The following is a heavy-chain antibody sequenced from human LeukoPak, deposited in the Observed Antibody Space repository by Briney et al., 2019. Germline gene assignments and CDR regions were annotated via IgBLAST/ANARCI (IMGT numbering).Heavy chain of an antibody. V-gene: IGHV4-34*01. J-gene: IGHJ3*02. CDR3: ARGGARPRYSSGWYHAFDI. CDR1: GGSFSGYY. CDR2: INHSGST. Sequence: SETLSLTCAVYGGSFSGYYWSWIRQPPGKGLEWIGEINHSGSTNYNPSLKSRVTTSVDTSKNQFSLKLSSVTAADTAVYYCARGGARPRYSSGWYHAFDIWGQGTMVTVSS. D-gene: IGHD6-19*01.